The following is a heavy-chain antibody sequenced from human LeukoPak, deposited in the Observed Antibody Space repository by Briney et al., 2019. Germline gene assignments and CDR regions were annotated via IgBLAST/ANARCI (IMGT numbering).Heavy chain of an antibody. V-gene: IGHV1-2*02. J-gene: IGHJ4*02. CDR2: INPNSGGT. D-gene: IGHD1-26*01. CDR1: GYTFTGYY. Sequence: ASVKVSCKASGYTFTGYYMHWVRQAPGQGLEWMGWINPNSGGTNYAQKFQGRVTMTRDTSISTAYMELSRLRSDDTAVHYCARVRAGMGATVDYWGRGTLVTVSS. CDR3: ARVRAGMGATVDY.